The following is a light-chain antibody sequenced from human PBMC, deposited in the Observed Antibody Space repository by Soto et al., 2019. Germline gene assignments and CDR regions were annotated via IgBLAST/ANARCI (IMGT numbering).Light chain of an antibody. Sequence: QAVVTQPPSVSGAPGQRVTISCTGNSSNVGAGYDVHWYQQLPGTAPKLLIYGNTNRPSGVPDRFSGSKSGSSASLAITGIQAEDEADYYCQSYDSSLSGSVFGGGTKLTVL. CDR2: GNT. V-gene: IGLV1-40*01. J-gene: IGLJ2*01. CDR3: QSYDSSLSGSV. CDR1: SSNVGAGYD.